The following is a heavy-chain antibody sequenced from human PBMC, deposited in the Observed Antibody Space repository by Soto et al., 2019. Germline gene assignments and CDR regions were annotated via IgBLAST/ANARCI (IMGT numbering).Heavy chain of an antibody. CDR3: AREFIAASVGYYGMDV. V-gene: IGHV1-69*01. CDR1: GGAFITSS. D-gene: IGHD6-13*01. Sequence: QVQLAQSGAEVKKPGSSVKVSCKASGGAFITSSISWVRQAPGQGLEWMGGIIPMFGTANYPQKFQGRVTITADESTSTAYMELSSRRSEDTAVYYCAREFIAASVGYYGMDVWGQGTTVTVSS. CDR2: IIPMFGTA. J-gene: IGHJ6*02.